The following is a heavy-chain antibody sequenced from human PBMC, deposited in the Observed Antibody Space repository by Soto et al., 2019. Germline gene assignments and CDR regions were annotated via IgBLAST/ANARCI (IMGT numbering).Heavy chain of an antibody. CDR2: ISKDGSNK. V-gene: IGHV3-30-3*01. CDR3: ARSPYSGYDLADFDN. D-gene: IGHD5-12*01. Sequence: QVQLVESGGGVVQPGRSLRLSCAASGLTFSSDAMHWVRQAPGKGLEWVAVISKDGSNKYYADSVKGRLTISRDNSKKTLYLQMNSLRAEDTAVYYCARSPYSGYDLADFDNWGQGTLVTVSS. CDR1: GLTFSSDA. J-gene: IGHJ4*02.